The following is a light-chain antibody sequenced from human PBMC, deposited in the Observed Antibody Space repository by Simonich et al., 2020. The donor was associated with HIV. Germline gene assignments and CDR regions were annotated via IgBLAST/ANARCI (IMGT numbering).Light chain of an antibody. Sequence: EILMTQSPATLSVSPGERATLSCRASRSVSRNLAWYQQKPGQTPRLLIYGASTRATGIPARVSGSGSGTEFTLTISSLQSEDFAVYYCQQYNKWPYTFGQGTKLEIK. CDR3: QQYNKWPYT. J-gene: IGKJ2*01. CDR2: GAS. CDR1: RSVSRN. V-gene: IGKV3-15*01.